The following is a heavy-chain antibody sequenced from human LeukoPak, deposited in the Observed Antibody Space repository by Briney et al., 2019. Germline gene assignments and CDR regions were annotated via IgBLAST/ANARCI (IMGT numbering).Heavy chain of an antibody. CDR3: ATSLTTVTHYYYYMDV. CDR1: GGSFSGYY. V-gene: IGHV4-34*01. D-gene: IGHD4-11*01. Sequence: PSETLSLTCAVSGGSFSGYYWSWIRQSPGKGLEWIGEINHSGSTNYNPSLKSRVTKSVDTSKNQFSLKLTSVTAADTAVYYCATSLTTVTHYYYYMDVWGKGTTVTISS. CDR2: INHSGST. J-gene: IGHJ6*03.